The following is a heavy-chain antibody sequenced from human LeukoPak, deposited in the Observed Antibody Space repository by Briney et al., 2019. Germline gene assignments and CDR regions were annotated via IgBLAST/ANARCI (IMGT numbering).Heavy chain of an antibody. J-gene: IGHJ4*02. CDR1: GFTFSSHW. D-gene: IGHD2-15*01. V-gene: IGHV3-74*01. CDR2: ISTDGSRP. CDR3: VRDGQGSTPLDY. Sequence: GGSLRLSCAASGFTFSSHWMRWVRQAPGKGLVWVSGISTDGSRPRYADSVNGRFTISRDNAKNTLYLQMNSLRAEDTAVYFCVRDGQGSTPLDYWGQGTLVTVSS.